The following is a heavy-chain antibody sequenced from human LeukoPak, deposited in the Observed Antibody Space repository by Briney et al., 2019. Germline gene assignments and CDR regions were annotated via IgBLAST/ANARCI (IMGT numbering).Heavy chain of an antibody. CDR2: INHSGST. CDR1: GGSFSNYY. CDR3: AREGSMTARPFVSIDY. J-gene: IGHJ4*02. D-gene: IGHD6-6*01. V-gene: IGHV4-34*01. Sequence: KPSETLSLTCAVYGGSFSNYYWNWIRQPPGKGLEWIGKINHSGSTNYNPNPSLKSRVTISVDTSKNQFSLKLSSVTAADTAMYYCAREGSMTARPFVSIDYWGQGTLVTVSS.